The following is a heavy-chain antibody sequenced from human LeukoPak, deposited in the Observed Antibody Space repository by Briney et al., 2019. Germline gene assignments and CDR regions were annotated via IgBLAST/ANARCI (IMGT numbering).Heavy chain of an antibody. J-gene: IGHJ4*02. D-gene: IGHD5-24*01. V-gene: IGHV3-13*04. CDR3: ARGRDGYNWIDY. CDR2: ITTAGDT. Sequence: QPGGSLRLSCKVSGFTFSNYDMHWVRQATGKGLEWLSAITTAGDTYYAGSVKGRFTISRENAKNSLYLRMNSLRAGDTAVYYCARGRDGYNWIDYWGQGTLVTVSS. CDR1: GFTFSNYD.